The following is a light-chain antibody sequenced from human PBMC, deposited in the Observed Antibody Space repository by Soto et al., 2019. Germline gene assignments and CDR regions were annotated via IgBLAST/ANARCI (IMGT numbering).Light chain of an antibody. CDR3: CSYTSNNTSVI. CDR1: SSDVGGYSL. CDR2: EXX. V-gene: IGLV2-14*01. Sequence: QSALTQPASVSGSPGQSISISCTGTSSDVGGYSLVSWYQQHPGKAPKLMIYEXXXRXXXXXXXXXGSKSGNTASLTISGLQADDEADYYCCSYTSNNTSVIFGGGTKLTVL. J-gene: IGLJ2*01.